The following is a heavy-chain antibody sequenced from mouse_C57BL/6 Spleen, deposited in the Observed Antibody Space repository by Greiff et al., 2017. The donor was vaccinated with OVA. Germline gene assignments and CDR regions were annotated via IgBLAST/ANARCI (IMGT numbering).Heavy chain of an antibody. Sequence: QVQLPQPGAELVKPGASVKMSCKASGYTFPSYWVTWVKQRPGQGLEWIGDIYPGSGSTNYNEKFKSKATLTVDTSSSTAYMQLSSLTSEDSAVYYCARRGKIYYDYDGGDYWGQGTTLTVSS. CDR1: GYTFPSYW. CDR3: ARRGKIYYDYDGGDY. D-gene: IGHD2-4*01. CDR2: IYPGSGST. V-gene: IGHV1-55*01. J-gene: IGHJ2*01.